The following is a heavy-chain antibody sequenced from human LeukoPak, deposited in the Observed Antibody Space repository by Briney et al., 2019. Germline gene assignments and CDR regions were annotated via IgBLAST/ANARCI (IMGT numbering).Heavy chain of an antibody. V-gene: IGHV3-23*01. CDR3: AKDLGGKPYYYYGMDV. CDR1: GFTFSSYA. CDR2: ISGGGGGT. Sequence: PGGSLRLSCAASGFTFSSYAMTWVRQAPGKGLEWVSAISGGGGGTCYADSVKGRFTISRDNSKNTLYLQMNSLSAEDTAVYYCAKDLGGKPYYYYGMDVWGQGTTVTVSS. J-gene: IGHJ6*02.